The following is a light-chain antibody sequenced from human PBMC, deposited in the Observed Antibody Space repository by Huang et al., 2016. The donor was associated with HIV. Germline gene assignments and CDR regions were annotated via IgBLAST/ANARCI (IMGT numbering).Light chain of an antibody. Sequence: EIVMTQSPATLSVSPGERATLSCRASQSVSSNLAWYQQKPGQDPRLLIYGASTRATGIPSRFSGRGSGTEFTLTISRLQSEDFAVYYCQQYNNWPPLTFGGGTKVEIK. V-gene: IGKV3D-15*01. J-gene: IGKJ4*01. CDR3: QQYNNWPPLT. CDR1: QSVSSN. CDR2: GAS.